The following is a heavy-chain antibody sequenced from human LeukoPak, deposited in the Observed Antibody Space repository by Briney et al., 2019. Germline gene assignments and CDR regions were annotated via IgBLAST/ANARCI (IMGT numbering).Heavy chain of an antibody. Sequence: GGSLRLSCAASGFTFSDYYMSWIRQAPGKGLEWVSYISSSGSTIYYADSVKGRFTISRDNAKNSLYLQMNSLRAEDTVVYYCARVADDYGDKNYYYYGMDVWGQGTTVTVSS. J-gene: IGHJ6*02. CDR3: ARVADDYGDKNYYYYGMDV. CDR1: GFTFSDYY. D-gene: IGHD4-17*01. CDR2: ISSSGSTI. V-gene: IGHV3-11*01.